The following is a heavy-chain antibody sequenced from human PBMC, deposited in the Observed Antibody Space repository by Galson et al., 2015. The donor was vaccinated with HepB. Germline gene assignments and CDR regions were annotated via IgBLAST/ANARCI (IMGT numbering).Heavy chain of an antibody. CDR3: ARLGYCSSTSCYIGLGYYYMDV. J-gene: IGHJ6*03. CDR2: INPNSGGT. V-gene: IGHV1-2*02. Sequence: SVKVSCKASGYTFTGYYMHWVRQAPGQGLEWMGWINPNSGGTNYAQKFQGRVTMTRDTSISTAYMELSRLRSDDTAVYYCARLGYCSSTSCYIGLGYYYMDVWGKGTTVTVSS. D-gene: IGHD2-2*02. CDR1: GYTFTGYY.